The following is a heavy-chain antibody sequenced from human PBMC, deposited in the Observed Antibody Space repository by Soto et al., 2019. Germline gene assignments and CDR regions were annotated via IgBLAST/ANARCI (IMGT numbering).Heavy chain of an antibody. CDR3: ARLYYYGSGSAAYYFDY. CDR2: IYHSGST. J-gene: IGHJ4*02. V-gene: IGHV4-30-2*01. Sequence: SETQSLTCGVSGGSISSGGYSWRWMRQPRVKGLEWIGYIYHSGSTYYNPSLKSRVTISVDRSKNQFSLKLSSVTAADTAVYYCARLYYYGSGSAAYYFDYWGQGTLVTVSS. D-gene: IGHD3-10*01. CDR1: GGSISSGGYS.